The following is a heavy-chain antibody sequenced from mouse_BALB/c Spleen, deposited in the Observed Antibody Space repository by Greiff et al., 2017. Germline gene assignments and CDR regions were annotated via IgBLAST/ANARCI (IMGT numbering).Heavy chain of an antibody. CDR2: ISYDGSN. CDR3: ARTGTVYYFDY. D-gene: IGHD4-1*01. V-gene: IGHV3-6*02. Sequence: VQLQQSGPGLVKPSQSLSLTCSVTGYSITSGYYWNWIRQFPGNKLEWMGYISYDGSNNYNPSLKNRISITRDTSKNQFFLKLNSVTTEDTATYYCARTGTVYYFDYWGQGTTLTVSS. CDR1: GYSITSGYY. J-gene: IGHJ2*01.